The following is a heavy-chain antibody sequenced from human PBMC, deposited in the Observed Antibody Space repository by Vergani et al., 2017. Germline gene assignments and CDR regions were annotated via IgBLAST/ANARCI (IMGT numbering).Heavy chain of an antibody. CDR1: GDSIISRSYY. CDR2: IYNSGNG. Sequence: QMQLQESGPGLVKASETLSLPCTVSGDSIISRSYYWGWIRPPPGKGLEWIGSIYNSGNGDSSSSLKSRITISADTSKNQFSLRLPSVTAADTAVYYCASGKYYSDSTSHFRGRYFDVWGRGTLVTVPS. V-gene: IGHV4-39*01. CDR3: ASGKYYSDSTSHFRGRYFDV. D-gene: IGHD3-16*01. J-gene: IGHJ2*01.